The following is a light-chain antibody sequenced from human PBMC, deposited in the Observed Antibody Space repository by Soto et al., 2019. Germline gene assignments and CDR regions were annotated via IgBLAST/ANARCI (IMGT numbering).Light chain of an antibody. J-gene: IGKJ5*01. CDR2: DAS. V-gene: IGKV1-5*01. Sequence: DIQMTQSPSTLSASVGDRVTITCRASQSISSWLAWYQQKPGKAPKLLIYDASSLESGVPSRFSGSGSGTEFTLTISSLQPDDFATYYCQQFNNYPHRVTFGQGTRLAIK. CDR1: QSISSW. CDR3: QQFNNYPHRVT.